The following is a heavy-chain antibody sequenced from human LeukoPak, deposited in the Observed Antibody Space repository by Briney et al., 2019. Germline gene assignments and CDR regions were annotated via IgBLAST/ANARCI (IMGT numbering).Heavy chain of an antibody. CDR3: AKVGIDSSGYYYGSYFDY. CDR2: ISWNSGSI. V-gene: IGHV3-9*01. CDR1: GFTFDDHA. Sequence: GGSLRLSCAASGFTFDDHAMHWVRQAPGKGLEWVSGISWNSGSIGYADSVKGRFTISRDNAKNSLYLQMNSLRAEDTALYYCAKVGIDSSGYYYGSYFDYWGQGTLVTVSS. D-gene: IGHD3-22*01. J-gene: IGHJ4*02.